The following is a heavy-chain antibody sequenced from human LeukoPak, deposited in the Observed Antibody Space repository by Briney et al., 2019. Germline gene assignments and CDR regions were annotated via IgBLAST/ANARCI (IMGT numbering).Heavy chain of an antibody. CDR1: GYRFTDYW. D-gene: IGHD6-19*01. CDR3: ARQAVAASASY. V-gene: IGHV5-51*01. J-gene: IGHJ4*02. Sequence: NSGESLKISCKASGYRFTDYWIGWARQMPGKGLEWMGITYPGDSDTRYSPSFQGQVTISADTSTSTAYLQWNSLKASDTAIYYCARQAVAASASYWGQGTLVTVSS. CDR2: TYPGDSDT.